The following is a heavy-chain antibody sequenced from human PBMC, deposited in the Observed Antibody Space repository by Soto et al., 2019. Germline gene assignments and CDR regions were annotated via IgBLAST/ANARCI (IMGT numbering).Heavy chain of an antibody. CDR3: ARGEIAVAGPRARNYYYGMDV. J-gene: IGHJ6*02. V-gene: IGHV1-18*01. CDR1: GYTLTSYG. D-gene: IGHD6-19*01. CDR2: ISAYYGNT. Sequence: ASVKVSCKASGYTLTSYGISWVRQAPGQGLEWMGGISAYYGNTNYAQKLQGRVTITTDESTSTAYMELSSLRSEDTAVYYCARGEIAVAGPRARNYYYGMDVWGQRTTVTVSS.